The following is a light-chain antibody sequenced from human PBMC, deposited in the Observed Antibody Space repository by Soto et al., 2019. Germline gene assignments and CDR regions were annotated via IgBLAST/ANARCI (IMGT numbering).Light chain of an antibody. CDR2: GTS. CDR3: LQDYIYPYT. CDR1: QDIRND. J-gene: IGKJ2*01. Sequence: AIQMTQSPSSLSVAVGDRVTITCRASQDIRNDLGWYKQKPGKAPKLLIYGTSNLQSGVPSRFSGSGSGTDFTLTISSLQPEDFVIYYCLQDYIYPYTFGQGTKLEIK. V-gene: IGKV1-6*01.